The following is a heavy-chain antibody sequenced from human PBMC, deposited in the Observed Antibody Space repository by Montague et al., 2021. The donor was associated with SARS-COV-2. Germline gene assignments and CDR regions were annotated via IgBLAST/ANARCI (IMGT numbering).Heavy chain of an antibody. Sequence: SLRLSCAASGFSFSFYAMSWVRQAPGKGLEWVSGIRGSGGSTYYADSVKGRFTISRGNSKNTLYLQMNSLRAGDTAVYYCARLDILTAYPDDYWGQGTLVTVSS. J-gene: IGHJ4*02. CDR1: GFSFSFYA. V-gene: IGHV3-23*01. CDR3: ARLDILTAYPDDY. CDR2: IRGSGGST. D-gene: IGHD3-9*01.